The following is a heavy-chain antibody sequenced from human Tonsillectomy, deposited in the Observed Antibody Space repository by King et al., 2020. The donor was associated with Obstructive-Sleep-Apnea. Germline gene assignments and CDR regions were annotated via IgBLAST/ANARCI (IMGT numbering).Heavy chain of an antibody. D-gene: IGHD6-13*01. J-gene: IGHJ4*02. CDR2: ISGSGGST. V-gene: IGHV3-23*04. CDR1: GFTFSSYA. CDR3: AKTTYSRGFRINYYFDY. Sequence: VQLVESGGGLVQPGGSLRLSCAASGFTFSSYAMSWVRQAPGKGLDWVLAISGSGGSTYYADSVKGRFTNSRDNSNNTLYLQMNSLRADDTAVYYCAKTTYSRGFRINYYFDYWGQGTLVTVSS.